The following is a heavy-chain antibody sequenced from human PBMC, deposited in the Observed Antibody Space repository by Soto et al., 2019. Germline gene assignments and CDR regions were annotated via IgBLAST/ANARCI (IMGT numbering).Heavy chain of an antibody. V-gene: IGHV3-66*01. J-gene: IGHJ4*02. Sequence: PGGSLRLSCAASGFTVSSNYMSWVRQAPGKGLEWVSVIYSGGSTYYADSVKGRFTISRDNSKNTLYLQMNSLRAEDTAVYYCARFEEIERYFDYWVQGTLVTVSS. CDR2: IYSGGST. CDR1: GFTVSSNY. CDR3: ARFEEIERYFDY.